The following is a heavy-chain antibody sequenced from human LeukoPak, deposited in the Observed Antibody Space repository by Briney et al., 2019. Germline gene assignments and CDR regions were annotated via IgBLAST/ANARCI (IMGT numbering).Heavy chain of an antibody. CDR3: ARDYGGSSGWFDP. J-gene: IGHJ5*02. Sequence: GASVKVSCKASGYTFTTFDINWVRQASGQGLEWVGWMSPYSGNTGYAQKFQGRVIMTRNTSISTAYMELSSLISGDTAVYYCARDYGGSSGWFDPWGQGTQVTVSS. D-gene: IGHD4-23*01. CDR1: GYTFTTFD. V-gene: IGHV1-8*01. CDR2: MSPYSGNT.